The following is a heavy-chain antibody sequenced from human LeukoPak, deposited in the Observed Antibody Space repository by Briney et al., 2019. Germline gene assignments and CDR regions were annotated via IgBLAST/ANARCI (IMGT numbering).Heavy chain of an antibody. V-gene: IGHV3-20*04. Sequence: PGGSLRLSCAASGFTFHDYDMSWVRQSPGKGLEWVSGINRNGDRTGYADSVKGRFTISRDNAKKSLYLQMNSLRAEDTALYYCARRDYYGSGSPDFWGQGTLVTVSS. J-gene: IGHJ4*02. D-gene: IGHD3-10*01. CDR3: ARRDYYGSGSPDF. CDR2: INRNGDRT. CDR1: GFTFHDYD.